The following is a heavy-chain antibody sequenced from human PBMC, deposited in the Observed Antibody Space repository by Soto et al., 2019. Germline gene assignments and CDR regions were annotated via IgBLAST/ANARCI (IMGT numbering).Heavy chain of an antibody. CDR1: GFAFSDNY. CDR3: SRVSGTAYDLDY. J-gene: IGHJ4*02. D-gene: IGHD3-3*01. CDR2: ISSSGNFI. Sequence: QVQLVKSGGGLVKPGGSLRLSCGASGFAFSDNYMSWIRHAPGKGLEWVSYISSSGNFIYYADSVKGRFTISRDNAKNSLYLQMNSVRGEDTAIYYCSRVSGTAYDLDYWGQGTLVTVSS. V-gene: IGHV3-11*01.